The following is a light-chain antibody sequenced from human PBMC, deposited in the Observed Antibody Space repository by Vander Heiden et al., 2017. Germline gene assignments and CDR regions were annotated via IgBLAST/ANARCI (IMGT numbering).Light chain of an antibody. J-gene: IGKJ2*01. CDR1: QSVNSN. CDR3: QQSYSTPFT. V-gene: IGKV1-39*01. CDR2: AAS. Sequence: ASQSVNSNLNWYQQKPGKAPNLLIYAASFLQSGVASRFSGRVSGTDFALTISNLQPEDFATYFCQQSYSTPFTFGQGTTLEF.